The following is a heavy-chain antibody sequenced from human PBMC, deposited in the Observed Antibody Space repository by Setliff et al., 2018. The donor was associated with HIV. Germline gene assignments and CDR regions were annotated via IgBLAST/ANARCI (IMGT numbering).Heavy chain of an antibody. CDR2: IYHSGIV. J-gene: IGHJ4*02. D-gene: IGHD2-2*01. V-gene: IGHV4-34*01. Sequence: LSLTCAVYGAPFNGYYWAWIRQSPAKGLEWIGEIYHSGIVNYNPSLQSRVTTSTDTSKNQFSLRLNSVTVADTAVYYCARVRLRVPPSIFDYWGMGSLVTVS. CDR1: GAPFNGYY. CDR3: ARVRLRVPPSIFDY.